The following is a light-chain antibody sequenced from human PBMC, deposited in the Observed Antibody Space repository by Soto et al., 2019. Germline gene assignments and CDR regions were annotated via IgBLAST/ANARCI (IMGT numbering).Light chain of an antibody. CDR1: SSNIGSNY. CDR2: RNN. CDR3: AAWDDSLNGHV. V-gene: IGLV1-47*01. J-gene: IGLJ2*01. Sequence: QSVLTQPPSASGTPGQRVTISCSGSSSNIGSNYVYWYQQLPGTAHKLLIYRNNQRPSGVPDRFSGSKSGTSASLAISGVRSEDEADYYCAAWDDSLNGHVFGGETQMAVL.